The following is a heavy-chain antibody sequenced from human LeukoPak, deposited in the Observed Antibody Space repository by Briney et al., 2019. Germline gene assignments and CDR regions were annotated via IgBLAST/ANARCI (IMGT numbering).Heavy chain of an antibody. D-gene: IGHD2-15*01. V-gene: IGHV3-48*02. Sequence: GGSLRLSCAASGFTFSAYNMNCVRQAPGKGLEWFSYISSSRGTIYYADSVKGRFTISRDNAKNSLYLQMNSLRDEDTAVYYCARDMTLCSGGSCYSLGFDIWGQGTMVTVSS. CDR1: GFTFSAYN. CDR2: ISSSRGTI. J-gene: IGHJ3*02. CDR3: ARDMTLCSGGSCYSLGFDI.